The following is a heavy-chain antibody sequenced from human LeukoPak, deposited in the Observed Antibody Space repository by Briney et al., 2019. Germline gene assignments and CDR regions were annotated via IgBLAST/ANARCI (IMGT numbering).Heavy chain of an antibody. Sequence: GGFLRLSCAASGFTFSSYWMSWVRQAPGKGLEWVANIKQDGSEKYYVDSVKGRFTISRDNAKNSLYLQMNSLRAEDTAVYYCARHPNNYYFDYWGQGTLVTVSS. D-gene: IGHD1/OR15-1a*01. CDR3: ARHPNNYYFDY. J-gene: IGHJ4*02. CDR1: GFTFSSYW. V-gene: IGHV3-7*01. CDR2: IKQDGSEK.